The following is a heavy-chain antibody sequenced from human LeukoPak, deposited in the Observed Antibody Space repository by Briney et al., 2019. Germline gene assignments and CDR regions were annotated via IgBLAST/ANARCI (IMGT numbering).Heavy chain of an antibody. V-gene: IGHV1-18*01. Sequence: ASVKLSCTASGYTFTSYGISWVRQAPGQGLEWMGWISAYNGNTNYAQKLQGRVTMTTDTSTSTAYMELRSLRSDDTAVYYCARDGSKYCSGGSCYSLDYWGQGTLVTVSS. CDR2: ISAYNGNT. CDR1: GYTFTSYG. D-gene: IGHD2-15*01. J-gene: IGHJ4*02. CDR3: ARDGSKYCSGGSCYSLDY.